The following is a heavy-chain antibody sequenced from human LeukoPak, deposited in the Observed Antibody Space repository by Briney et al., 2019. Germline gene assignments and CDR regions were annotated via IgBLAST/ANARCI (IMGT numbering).Heavy chain of an antibody. CDR3: ARDGPDFWSGYYTD. CDR1: GGTFSSYA. Sequence: SVKVSCKASGGTFSSYAISWVRPAPGQGLEWMGGIIPIFGTANYAQKFQGRITITADESTRTAYMELSSLRSEDTAVYYCARDGPDFWSGYYTDWGQGTLVTVSS. V-gene: IGHV1-69*13. D-gene: IGHD3-3*01. CDR2: IIPIFGTA. J-gene: IGHJ4*02.